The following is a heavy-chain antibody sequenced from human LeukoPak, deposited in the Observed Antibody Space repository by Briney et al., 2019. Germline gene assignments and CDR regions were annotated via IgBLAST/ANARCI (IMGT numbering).Heavy chain of an antibody. J-gene: IGHJ4*02. D-gene: IGHD3-22*01. V-gene: IGHV3-74*01. Sequence: GGSLRLSCAASGFTFSTYWMHWVRQAPGKGLVWVSRINGDGSSTSYADSVKGRFTISRDNAKNTLYLQMNSLRAEDTAVYYCARDPSYFDSSGYPSAVDYWGQGTLVTVSS. CDR2: INGDGSST. CDR1: GFTFSTYW. CDR3: ARDPSYFDSSGYPSAVDY.